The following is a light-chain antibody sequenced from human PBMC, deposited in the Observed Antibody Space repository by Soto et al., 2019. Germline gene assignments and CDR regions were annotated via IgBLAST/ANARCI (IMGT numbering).Light chain of an antibody. V-gene: IGLV2-14*01. Sequence: QSVLTQPASMSGSPGQSITISCTGTSSDIGRYNYVSWYQQYPGKAPKFMIYDVSNRPSGVSNRFSGSKSGNTASLTISGLQAEDEADYYCSSYISSSTYVFGTGTKLTVL. CDR3: SSYISSSTYV. J-gene: IGLJ1*01. CDR2: DVS. CDR1: SSDIGRYNY.